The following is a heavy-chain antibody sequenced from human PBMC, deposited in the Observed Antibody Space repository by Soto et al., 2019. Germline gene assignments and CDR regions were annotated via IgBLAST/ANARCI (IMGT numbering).Heavy chain of an antibody. V-gene: IGHV1-69*04. CDR2: IIPILGIA. CDR1: GGTFSSYT. Sequence: ASVKVSCKASGGTFSSYTISWVRQAPGQGLEWMGRIIPILGIANYAQKFQGRVTITADKSTSTAYMEVSSLRSEDTAVYYCARDLEAVAGTDFDYWGQGTLVTVSS. CDR3: ARDLEAVAGTDFDY. J-gene: IGHJ4*02. D-gene: IGHD6-19*01.